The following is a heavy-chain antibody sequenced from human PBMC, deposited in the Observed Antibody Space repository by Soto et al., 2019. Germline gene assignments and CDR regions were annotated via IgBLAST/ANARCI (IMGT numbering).Heavy chain of an antibody. V-gene: IGHV3-9*01. CDR2: ISWNSGSI. CDR3: AKEEMEWLGHEYYFDY. CDR1: GFTFDDYA. J-gene: IGHJ4*02. D-gene: IGHD6-19*01. Sequence: GGSLRLSCAASGFTFDDYAMHWVRQAPGKGLEWVSGISWNSGSIGYADSVKGRFTISRDNAKNSLYLQMNSLRAEDTALYYCAKEEMEWLGHEYYFDYWGQGTLVTVSS.